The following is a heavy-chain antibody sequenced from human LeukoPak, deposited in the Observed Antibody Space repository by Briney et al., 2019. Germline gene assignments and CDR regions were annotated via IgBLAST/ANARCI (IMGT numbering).Heavy chain of an antibody. V-gene: IGHV4-39*07. D-gene: IGHD3-9*01. Sequence: SETLSLTCTVSGGSISSSSYYWGWIRQPPGKGLEWIGSIYYSGSTYYNPSLKSRVTISVDTSKNQFSLKLSSVTAADTAVYYCASLPADWLSNYYYGMDVWGQGTTVTVSS. CDR1: GGSISSSSYY. CDR3: ASLPADWLSNYYYGMDV. J-gene: IGHJ6*02. CDR2: IYYSGST.